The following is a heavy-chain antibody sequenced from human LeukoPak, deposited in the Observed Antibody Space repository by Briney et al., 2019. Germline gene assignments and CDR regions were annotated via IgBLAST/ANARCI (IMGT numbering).Heavy chain of an antibody. V-gene: IGHV5-51*01. Sequence: GESLKISCKGSGYSFTSYWIGWVGQMPGKGLEWMGIIYPGDSDTRYSPSFQGQVTISADKSISTAYLQWSSLKASDTAMYYCARRRNTYYDFWSGYLFDYWGQGTLVTVSS. D-gene: IGHD3-3*01. CDR2: IYPGDSDT. J-gene: IGHJ4*02. CDR3: ARRRNTYYDFWSGYLFDY. CDR1: GYSFTSYW.